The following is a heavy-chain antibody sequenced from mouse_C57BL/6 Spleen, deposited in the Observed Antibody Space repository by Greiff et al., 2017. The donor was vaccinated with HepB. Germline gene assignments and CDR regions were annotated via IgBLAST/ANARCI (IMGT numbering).Heavy chain of an antibody. CDR3: ARSGSSYRYFDV. Sequence: QVQLQQSGAELVRPGASVKLSCKASGYTFTDYYINWVKQRPGQGLEWIARIYPGSGNTYYNEKFKGKATLTAEKSSSTAYMQLSSLTSEDSAVYFCARSGSSYRYFDVWGTGTTVTVSS. V-gene: IGHV1-76*01. J-gene: IGHJ1*03. CDR2: IYPGSGNT. CDR1: GYTFTDYY. D-gene: IGHD1-1*01.